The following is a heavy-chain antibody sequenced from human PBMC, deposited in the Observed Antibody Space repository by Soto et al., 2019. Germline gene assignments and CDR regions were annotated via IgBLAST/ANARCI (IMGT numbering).Heavy chain of an antibody. Sequence: QVQLVESGGGVVQPGRSLRLSCAASGFTFDTYVMHWVRQAPGRGLEWVALIWYDGSNKYYADSVKGRFTISRDNSKNTLYLQMNSLRAEDTAVYYCARGARDFDYWGQGTLVPVSS. V-gene: IGHV3-33*01. CDR3: ARGARDFDY. CDR2: IWYDGSNK. D-gene: IGHD3-16*01. CDR1: GFTFDTYV. J-gene: IGHJ4*02.